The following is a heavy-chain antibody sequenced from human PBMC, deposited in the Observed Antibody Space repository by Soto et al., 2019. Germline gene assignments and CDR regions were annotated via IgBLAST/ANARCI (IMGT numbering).Heavy chain of an antibody. Sequence: ASVKVSCKASGGTFSGYAISWVRQAPGQGLEWMGGIIPIFGTANYAQKFQGRVTITADESTSTAYMELSSLRSEDTAVYYCARRLYYYDSSGYISPLYYGMDVWGQGTTVTVSS. CDR1: GGTFSGYA. CDR3: ARRLYYYDSSGYISPLYYGMDV. V-gene: IGHV1-69*13. J-gene: IGHJ6*02. D-gene: IGHD3-22*01. CDR2: IIPIFGTA.